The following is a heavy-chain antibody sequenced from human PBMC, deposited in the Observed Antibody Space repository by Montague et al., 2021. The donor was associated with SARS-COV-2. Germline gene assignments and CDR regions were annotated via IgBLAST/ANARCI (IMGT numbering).Heavy chain of an antibody. J-gene: IGHJ5*02. CDR3: ARNIRWYSHDR. D-gene: IGHD2-21*02. CDR2: IYKSEKT. CDR1: GDSISRYY. V-gene: IGHV4-59*08. Sequence: SETLSLTCTVSGDSISRYYWTWIRQSQGRGMAWIGYIYKSEKTNYNYSLKSRVTISEDTSKTQFSLKLRSVTAADTAVYYCARNIRWYSHDRWGQGTLVTVSS.